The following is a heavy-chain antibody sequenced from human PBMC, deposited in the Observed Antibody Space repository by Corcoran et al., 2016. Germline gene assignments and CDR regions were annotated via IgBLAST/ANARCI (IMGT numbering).Heavy chain of an antibody. J-gene: IGHJ4*02. CDR2: IYYSGST. V-gene: IGHV4-39*07. CDR1: GGSISSSSYY. CDR3: ARGSTYNWNYVGPDY. Sequence: QLQLQESGPGLVKPSETLSLTCTVSGGSISSSSYYWGWIRQPPGKGLEWIGSIYYSGSTYYNPSLKSRVTISVDTSKNQFSLKLSSVTAADTAVYYCARGSTYNWNYVGPDYWGQGTLVTVSS. D-gene: IGHD1-7*01.